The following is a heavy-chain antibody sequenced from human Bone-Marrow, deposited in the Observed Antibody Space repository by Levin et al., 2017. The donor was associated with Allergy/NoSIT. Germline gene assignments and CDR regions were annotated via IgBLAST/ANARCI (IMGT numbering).Heavy chain of an antibody. D-gene: IGHD6-13*01. CDR1: GFTFTSYA. CDR3: AKDRITAAAGIDPGIDY. Sequence: HPGGSLRLSCAASGFTFTSYAMSWVRQAPGKGLEWLSAISGNSDRTYYADSVKGRFTIYRDNSKNTVFLQMNSLRAEDTAIYYCAKDRITAAAGIDPGIDYWGQGTLVTVSS. V-gene: IGHV3-23*01. J-gene: IGHJ4*02. CDR2: ISGNSDRT.